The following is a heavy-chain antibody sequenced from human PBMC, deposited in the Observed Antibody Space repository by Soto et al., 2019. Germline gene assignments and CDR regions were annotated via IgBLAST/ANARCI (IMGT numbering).Heavy chain of an antibody. CDR1: GCTFTIYY. J-gene: IGHJ4*02. CDR2: INPSGGST. CDR3: ARGLIYDSSGYYFDY. V-gene: IGHV1-46*01. Sequence: ASVNLYCKAAGCTFTIYYMHWVRQAPRQGLEWMGIINPSGGSTRYAQKFQGRVTMTRDTSTSTVYMELSSLRSEDTAVYYCARGLIYDSSGYYFDYGGQGTLVTVSS. D-gene: IGHD3-22*01.